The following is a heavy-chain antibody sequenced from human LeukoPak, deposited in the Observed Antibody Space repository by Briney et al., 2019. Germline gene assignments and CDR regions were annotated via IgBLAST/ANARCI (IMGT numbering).Heavy chain of an antibody. J-gene: IGHJ4*02. V-gene: IGHV3-21*01. D-gene: IGHD3-22*01. CDR1: GFTFSSYS. CDR2: ISSSSSYI. Sequence: GGSLRLSCAASGFTFSSYSMNWVRQAPGKGLEWVSSISSSSSYIYYADSVKGRFTISRDNAKNSLYLQMNSLRAEDTAVYYCARDSILPIDYDDSSGYLAYWGQGTLVTVSS. CDR3: ARDSILPIDYDDSSGYLAY.